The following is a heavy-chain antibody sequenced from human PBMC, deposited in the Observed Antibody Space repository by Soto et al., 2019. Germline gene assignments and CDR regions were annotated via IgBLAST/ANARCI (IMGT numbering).Heavy chain of an antibody. J-gene: IGHJ3*02. CDR3: ARDMVPAAMFDI. V-gene: IGHV3-21*01. CDR2: ISSSSSYI. Sequence: GGSLRLSCAASGFTFSSYSMNWVRQAPGKGPEWVSSISSSSSYIYYADSVKGRFTISRDNAKNSLYLQMNSLRAEDTAVYYCARDMVPAAMFDIWGQGTMLTVSS. D-gene: IGHD2-2*01. CDR1: GFTFSSYS.